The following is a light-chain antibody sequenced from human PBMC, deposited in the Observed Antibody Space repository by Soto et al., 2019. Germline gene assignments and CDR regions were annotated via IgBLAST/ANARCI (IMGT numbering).Light chain of an antibody. Sequence: EIVLTQSPSTLSLSLGDRATLSCRASQGISSDLAWYQQKPGQPPRLLIYDASNRATGIPPRFSGSRSGTNLIPTIISLVHQDFAATYYWQHTNWSPLTFGQGTRLEIK. CDR1: QGISSD. CDR3: WQHTNWSPLT. J-gene: IGKJ5*01. V-gene: IGKV3-11*01. CDR2: DAS.